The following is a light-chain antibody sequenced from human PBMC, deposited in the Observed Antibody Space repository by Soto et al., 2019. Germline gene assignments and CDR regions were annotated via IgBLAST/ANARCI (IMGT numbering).Light chain of an antibody. CDR2: DTS. J-gene: IGLJ1*01. CDR1: TGAVTSGHY. Sequence: QAVVTQEPSLTVSPGGTVTLTCGSSTGAVTSGHYPYWFQQKPGQAPRTLIYDTSNKHSWTPARFSGSLLGGKAALTLSGAQPEDEAEYYCSKVFGTGTKLTVL. V-gene: IGLV7-46*01. CDR3: SKV.